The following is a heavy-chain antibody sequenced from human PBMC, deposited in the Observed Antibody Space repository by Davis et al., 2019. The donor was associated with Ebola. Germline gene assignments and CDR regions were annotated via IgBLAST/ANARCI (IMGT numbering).Heavy chain of an antibody. J-gene: IGHJ4*02. V-gene: IGHV5-51*01. D-gene: IGHD3-22*01. CDR2: IYPGDSDT. CDR1: GYSFTYYW. Sequence: PGGSLRLSCEGSGYSFTYYWIAWVRQMPGKGLEWMGIIYPGDSDTRYSPSFEGQVTISVDRSISTAYLQWSSLKASDSAMYYCAKQESLYGSSDYWGQGTLVTVSS. CDR3: AKQESLYGSSDY.